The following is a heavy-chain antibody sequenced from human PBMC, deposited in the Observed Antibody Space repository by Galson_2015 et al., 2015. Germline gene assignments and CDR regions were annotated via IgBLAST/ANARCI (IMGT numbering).Heavy chain of an antibody. CDR1: GFTFSSYT. CDR2: ISSSNYIV. CDR3: VKGGFGTAIDY. V-gene: IGHV3-48*02. Sequence: SLRLSCAASGFTFSSYTLNWVRQAPGKGLERVSYISSSNYIVYCPDSVEGRFTISRGNAKNSLYLEMNSLRDEDTAVYYCVKGGFGTAIDYWGQGTLVSVSS. J-gene: IGHJ4*02. D-gene: IGHD3-10*01.